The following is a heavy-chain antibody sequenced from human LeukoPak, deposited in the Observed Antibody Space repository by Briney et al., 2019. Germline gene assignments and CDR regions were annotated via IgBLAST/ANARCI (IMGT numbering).Heavy chain of an antibody. CDR1: GYTFTGYY. J-gene: IGHJ2*01. CDR3: ARLTVTTSLDWYFDL. CDR2: INPSSGGT. V-gene: IGHV1-2*02. Sequence: ASVKVSCKASGYTFTGYYIHWVRQAPGQGLEWMGWINPSSGGTNYAQKLQGRVTMTTDTSTSTAYMELRSLRSDDTAVYYCARLTVTTSLDWYFDLWGRGTLVTVSS. D-gene: IGHD4-17*01.